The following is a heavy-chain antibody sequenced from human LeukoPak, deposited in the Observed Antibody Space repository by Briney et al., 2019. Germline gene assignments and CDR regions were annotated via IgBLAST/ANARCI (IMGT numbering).Heavy chain of an antibody. CDR1: GFPLSNYS. CDR2: ISYDGSNT. J-gene: IGHJ4*02. Sequence: PGGSLRLFCRASGFPLSNYSAIGLRQAPGKGLEWVALISYDGSNTYYADSVKGRFTISRDNSNNALYLQMNSLRTEDTALYYCAIVGEMRWVQLHFDNSVGGTLVTVSS. D-gene: IGHD1-1*01. CDR3: AIVGEMRWVQLHFDN. V-gene: IGHV3-30-3*01.